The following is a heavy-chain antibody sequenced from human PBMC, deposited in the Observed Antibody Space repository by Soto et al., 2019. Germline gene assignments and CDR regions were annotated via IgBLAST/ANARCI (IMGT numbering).Heavy chain of an antibody. Sequence: PGGSLRLSCEASGFIFSDHAMSWVRQAPGKGLEWVSAISGNGIATYYADSVKGRFTISRDNSKNTLYLQMNSLRAEDTAVYYCARSWGVYCSSTSCYSPWFDPWGQGTLVTVSS. CDR2: ISGNGIAT. D-gene: IGHD2-2*02. V-gene: IGHV3-23*01. CDR1: GFIFSDHA. J-gene: IGHJ5*02. CDR3: ARSWGVYCSSTSCYSPWFDP.